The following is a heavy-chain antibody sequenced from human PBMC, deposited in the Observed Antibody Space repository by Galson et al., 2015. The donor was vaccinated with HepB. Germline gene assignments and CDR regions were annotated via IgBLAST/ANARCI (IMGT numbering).Heavy chain of an antibody. Sequence: SLRLSCAASGFTFSSYAMSWVRQAPGKGLEWVSALSGSGGSTYYADSVKGRFTISRDNSKNTLYLQMNSLRAEDTAVYYCAKDHDSSSWHYGMDVWGQGTTVTVSS. V-gene: IGHV3-23*01. CDR2: LSGSGGST. D-gene: IGHD6-13*01. J-gene: IGHJ6*02. CDR3: AKDHDSSSWHYGMDV. CDR1: GFTFSSYA.